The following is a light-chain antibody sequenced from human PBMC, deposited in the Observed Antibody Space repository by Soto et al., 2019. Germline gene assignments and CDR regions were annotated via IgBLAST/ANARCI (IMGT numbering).Light chain of an antibody. V-gene: IGKV1-27*01. Sequence: DIQMTQSPSSLSASVGDNLTITCRASQSISTYLAWYQQKPGKVPKLLIYAASTLQSGVPSRFSGSGSGTDFTLTISSLQPEDVATYYCQKYNSAPRTFGQGTKVDIK. CDR2: AAS. CDR3: QKYNSAPRT. J-gene: IGKJ1*01. CDR1: QSISTY.